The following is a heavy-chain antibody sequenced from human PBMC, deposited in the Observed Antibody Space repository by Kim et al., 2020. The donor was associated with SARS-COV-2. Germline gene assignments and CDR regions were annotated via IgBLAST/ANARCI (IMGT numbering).Heavy chain of an antibody. D-gene: IGHD6-19*01. CDR1: GGSISSYY. Sequence: SETLSLTCTVSGGSISSYYWSWIRQPPGKGLEWIGYIYYSGSTNYNPSLKSRVTISVDTSKNQFSLKLSSVTAADTAVYYCARDCSGWCLYGMDVWGQGTTVTVSS. CDR2: IYYSGST. CDR3: ARDCSGWCLYGMDV. J-gene: IGHJ6*02. V-gene: IGHV4-59*13.